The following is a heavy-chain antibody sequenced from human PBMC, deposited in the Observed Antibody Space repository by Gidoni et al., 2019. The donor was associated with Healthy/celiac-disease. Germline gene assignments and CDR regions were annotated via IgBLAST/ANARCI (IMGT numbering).Heavy chain of an antibody. CDR3: AKEREYQLLFHFDY. CDR2: ISYDGSNK. CDR1: GFTFSSYG. V-gene: IGHV3-30*18. Sequence: QVQLVESGGGVVQPGRSLRRSCAASGFTFSSYGMHWVRQAPGKGLEWVAVISYDGSNKYYADSVKGRFTISRDNSKNTLYLQMNSLRAEDTAVYYCAKEREYQLLFHFDYWGQGTLVTVSS. J-gene: IGHJ4*02. D-gene: IGHD2-2*01.